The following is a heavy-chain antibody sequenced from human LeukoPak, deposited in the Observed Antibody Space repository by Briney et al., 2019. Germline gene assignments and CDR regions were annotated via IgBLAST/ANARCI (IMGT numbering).Heavy chain of an antibody. D-gene: IGHD3-10*02. CDR2: INGLGGNP. CDR1: GYSFSDHG. V-gene: IGHV3-23*01. Sequence: GGSLRLSCAASGYSFSDHGMTWVRQTPGKGLQWVSTINGLGGNPSYAETAKGRFTVYRDNSKNTVYLQMNRLRAEDTAIYYCAKVSICYGCYFDYWGPGIPVTVSS. CDR3: AKVSICYGCYFDY. J-gene: IGHJ4*02.